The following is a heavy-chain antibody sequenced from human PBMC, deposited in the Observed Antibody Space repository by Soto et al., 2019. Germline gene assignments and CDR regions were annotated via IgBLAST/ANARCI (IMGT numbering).Heavy chain of an antibody. D-gene: IGHD3-22*01. CDR1: GFTFRNYG. Sequence: PGGSLRLSCAASGFTFRNYGLNWVRQAQGKGLEWVSFICLGSSTKYYADSVEGRFTISRDNAKNSLYLQMNSLRAEDTAVYYCARDQLYYNDISGRPLNAFDVWGQGTMVTVSS. CDR2: ICLGSSTK. J-gene: IGHJ3*01. CDR3: ARDQLYYNDISGRPLNAFDV. V-gene: IGHV3-48*01.